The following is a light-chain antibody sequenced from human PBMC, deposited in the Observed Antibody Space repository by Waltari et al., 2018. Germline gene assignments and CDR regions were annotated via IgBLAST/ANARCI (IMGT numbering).Light chain of an antibody. Sequence: QSALTQPASVSGSPGQSITISCTGTSSDVGSYNLVSWYQQHPGKAPKLMIYDGSKRPSGGSNRFSGSKCGNTASLTISGLQSEDESAYYCCSHAGSSTVVFGGGTKLTVL. J-gene: IGLJ2*01. CDR3: CSHAGSSTVV. CDR1: SSDVGSYNL. CDR2: DGS. V-gene: IGLV2-23*01.